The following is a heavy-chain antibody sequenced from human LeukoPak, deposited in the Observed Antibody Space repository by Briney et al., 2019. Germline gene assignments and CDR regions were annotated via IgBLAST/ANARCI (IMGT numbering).Heavy chain of an antibody. CDR2: IYSGGTT. J-gene: IGHJ4*02. CDR3: ARGDCSGGGCYSGYYFDN. V-gene: IGHV3-53*01. CDR1: GFTVSSNY. D-gene: IGHD2-15*01. Sequence: GGSLRLSCAASGFTVSSNYMNWVRQAPGKGLEWVSIIYSGGTTKYADSVKGRFTISRDESKNTLYLQMNSLRAEDTAVYYCARGDCSGGGCYSGYYFDNWGQGTLVTVSS.